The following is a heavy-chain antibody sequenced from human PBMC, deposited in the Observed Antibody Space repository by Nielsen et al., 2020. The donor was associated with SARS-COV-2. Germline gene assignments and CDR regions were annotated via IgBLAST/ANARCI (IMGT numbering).Heavy chain of an antibody. CDR1: GFTFSNYA. CDR2: VSASGGST. V-gene: IGHV3-23*01. J-gene: IGHJ4*02. CDR3: AKDRGYTGYDNPHFDY. Sequence: GGSLRLSRAVSGFTFSNYAMNWVRQAPGKGLEWVSTVSASGGSTYYADSVKGRFTISRDNSKDTLYLQVNSLRAEDTAIYYCAKDRGYTGYDNPHFDYWGQGTLVTVSS. D-gene: IGHD5-12*01.